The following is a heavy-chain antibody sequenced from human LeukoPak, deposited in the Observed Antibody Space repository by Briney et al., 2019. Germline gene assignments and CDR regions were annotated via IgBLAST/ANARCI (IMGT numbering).Heavy chain of an antibody. CDR3: TTDTYYDFWSGYYEVDY. V-gene: IGHV3-15*01. CDR2: IKSKTDGGTT. D-gene: IGHD3-3*01. J-gene: IGHJ4*02. Sequence: GGSLRLSCAVSGFTFSTYAMSWVRQAPGKGLEWAGRIKSKTDGGTTDYAAPVKGRFTISRDDSKNTLYLQMNSLKTEDTAVYYCTTDTYYDFWSGYYEVDYWGQGTLVTVSS. CDR1: GFTFSTYA.